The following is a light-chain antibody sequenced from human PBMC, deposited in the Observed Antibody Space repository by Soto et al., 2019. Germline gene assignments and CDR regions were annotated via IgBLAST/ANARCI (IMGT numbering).Light chain of an antibody. Sequence: ALTQSPGTLSSSPGERATLSCRASHSVSSNYLAWYQQKPGQAPRLLIYGASSRATGIPDRFSGSGSGTDFTLTIDRLESEDFAVYFCQQYGDLPWTFGQGTKVDI. CDR3: QQYGDLPWT. CDR1: HSVSSNY. J-gene: IGKJ1*01. V-gene: IGKV3-20*01. CDR2: GAS.